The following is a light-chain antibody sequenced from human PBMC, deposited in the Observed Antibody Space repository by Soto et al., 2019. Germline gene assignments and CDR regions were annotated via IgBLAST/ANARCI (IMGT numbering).Light chain of an antibody. Sequence: QSALTQPRSVSGSPGQSVTVSCIGTSSDVGGYNSVSWYQEHPGKAPKLMIYDVIKRPSGVPDRFSGSKSGNTASLTISGLLTEDEADYYCCSYTGSYSYVFGTGTKATVL. CDR3: CSYTGSYSYV. CDR1: SSDVGGYNS. J-gene: IGLJ1*01. V-gene: IGLV2-11*01. CDR2: DVI.